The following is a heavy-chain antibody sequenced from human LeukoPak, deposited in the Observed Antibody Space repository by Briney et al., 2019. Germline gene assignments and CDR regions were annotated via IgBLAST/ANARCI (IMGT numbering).Heavy chain of an antibody. V-gene: IGHV4-59*01. CDR1: GGSISSYY. D-gene: IGHD3/OR15-3a*01. CDR2: IYYSGST. J-gene: IGHJ4*02. CDR3: ARSHSVWTSFDY. Sequence: SETLSLTCTVSGGSISSYYWNWIRQPPGKGREWIGYIYYSGSTNYNPSLKSRVTISVDTSKNQFSLKLSSVTAADTAVYYCARSHSVWTSFDYWGQGTLVTVSS.